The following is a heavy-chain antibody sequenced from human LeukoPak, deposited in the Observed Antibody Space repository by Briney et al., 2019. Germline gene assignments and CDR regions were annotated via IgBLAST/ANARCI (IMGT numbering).Heavy chain of an antibody. D-gene: IGHD1-14*01. V-gene: IGHV1-18*04. Sequence: ASVKVSCKASGYTFTGYYMHWVRQAPGQGLEWMGWISAYNGNTNYAQKLQGRVTMTTDTSTSTAYMELRSLRSDDTAVYYCARIGIAGTSDYWGQGTLVTVSS. CDR3: ARIGIAGTSDY. J-gene: IGHJ4*02. CDR2: ISAYNGNT. CDR1: GYTFTGYY.